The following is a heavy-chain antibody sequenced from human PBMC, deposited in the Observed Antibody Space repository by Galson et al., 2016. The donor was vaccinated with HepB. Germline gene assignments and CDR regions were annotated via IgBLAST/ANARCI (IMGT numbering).Heavy chain of an antibody. Sequence: SVKVSCKAPGYTFTSYAMHWVRQAPGQRLEWMGGIVPIIGTGNYAQKFQDRLTIVADKSTSTNYMELRSLRSEDTAVYYCARDRQHYYDTSSYSGASDYWGQGTLVTVSS. V-gene: IGHV1-69*06. D-gene: IGHD3-22*01. CDR2: IVPIIGTG. J-gene: IGHJ4*02. CDR1: GYTFTSYA. CDR3: ARDRQHYYDTSSYSGASDY.